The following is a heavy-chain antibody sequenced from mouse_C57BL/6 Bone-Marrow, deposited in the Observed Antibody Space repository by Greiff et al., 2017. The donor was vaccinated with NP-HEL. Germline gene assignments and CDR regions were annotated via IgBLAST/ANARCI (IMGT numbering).Heavy chain of an antibody. CDR2: ISYDGSN. V-gene: IGHV3-6*01. D-gene: IGHD1-1*01. J-gene: IGHJ4*01. CDR1: GYSITSGYY. Sequence: EVKLQESGPGLVKPSQSLSLTCSVTGYSITSGYYWNWIRQFPGNKLEWMGYISYDGSNNYNPSLKNRISITRDTSKNQFFLKLNSVTTEDTATYYCARGGAYYGSSYDVAMDYWGQGTSVTVSS. CDR3: ARGGAYYGSSYDVAMDY.